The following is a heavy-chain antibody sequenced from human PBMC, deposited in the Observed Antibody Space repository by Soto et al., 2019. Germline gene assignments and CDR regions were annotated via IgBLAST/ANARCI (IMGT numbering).Heavy chain of an antibody. CDR3: AKDRPDMAAAGALTDY. CDR2: ISGSGGST. Sequence: GGSLRLSCAASGFTFSSYAMSWVRQAPGKGLEWVSAISGSGGSTYYADSVKGRFTISRDNSKNTLYLQMNSLRAEDTAVYYCAKDRPDMAAAGALTDYWGQGTLVTVSS. CDR1: GFTFSSYA. J-gene: IGHJ4*02. D-gene: IGHD6-13*01. V-gene: IGHV3-23*01.